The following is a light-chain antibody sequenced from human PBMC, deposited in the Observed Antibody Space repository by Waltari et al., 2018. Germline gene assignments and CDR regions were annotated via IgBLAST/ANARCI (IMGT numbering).Light chain of an antibody. CDR2: GAS. J-gene: IGKJ1*01. Sequence: EIVLTQSPGTLSLSPGEIGTLSCRASQSVSRFLAWYQQKPGQAPRLLIYGASTRATGIPDRFSGSGSGTDFSLTISRLEHEDFAVYYCQKYDRLPATFGQGTKVEIK. V-gene: IGKV3-20*01. CDR1: QSVSRF. CDR3: QKYDRLPAT.